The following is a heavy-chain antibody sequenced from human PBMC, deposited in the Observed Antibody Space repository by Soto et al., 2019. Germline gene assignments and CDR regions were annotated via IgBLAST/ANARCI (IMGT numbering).Heavy chain of an antibody. Sequence: TYAVSGGSLSSTTWWIWLRQPQRKGPDCFGEIYHSGSTNYNPSLKSRVTISVDKSKNQFSLKLSSVTAADTAVYYCARLIAEYYYDSSGYYLQPSYFDYWGQGTLLTVS. J-gene: IGHJ4*02. CDR2: IYHSGST. CDR1: GGSLSSTTW. V-gene: IGHV4-4*02. D-gene: IGHD3-22*01. CDR3: ARLIAEYYYDSSGYYLQPSYFDY.